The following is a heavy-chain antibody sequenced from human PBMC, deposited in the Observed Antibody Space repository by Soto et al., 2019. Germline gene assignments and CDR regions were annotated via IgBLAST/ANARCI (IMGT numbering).Heavy chain of an antibody. Sequence: SVKVSCKASGGTFSSYSISWVRQAPGQGLEWMGGIIPIFGTANYAQKFQGRVTMTADESTSTAYMELSSLRSEDTAVYYCGRSRSAAMVTSDDWGQGTLVTVSS. V-gene: IGHV1-69*13. D-gene: IGHD5-18*01. CDR2: IIPIFGTA. CDR3: GRSRSAAMVTSDD. CDR1: GGTFSSYS. J-gene: IGHJ4*02.